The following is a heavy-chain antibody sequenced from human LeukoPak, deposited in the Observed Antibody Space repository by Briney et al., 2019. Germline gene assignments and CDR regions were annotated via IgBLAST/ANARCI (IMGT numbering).Heavy chain of an antibody. CDR1: GGSISSSSW. Sequence: PSETLSLTCAVSGGSISSSSWWSWVRRPPGKGLEWIGEIYHSGSTNYNPSLKSRVTISVDKSKNQFSLKLSSVTAADTAVYYCAREPARVAYNWNDGHYGMDVWGQGTTVTVSS. V-gene: IGHV4-4*02. J-gene: IGHJ6*02. CDR3: AREPARVAYNWNDGHYGMDV. CDR2: IYHSGST. D-gene: IGHD1-20*01.